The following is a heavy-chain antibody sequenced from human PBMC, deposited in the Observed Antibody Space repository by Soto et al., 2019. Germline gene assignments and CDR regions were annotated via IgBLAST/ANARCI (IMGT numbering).Heavy chain of an antibody. CDR1: GASVSSHH. Sequence: QVQLQESGPGVVRPSETLSLTCTVSGASVSSHHWTWIRQPPGKGLEWIGDYSDSASYSPSLKSRVPLAADTSKNLFPLKLPSVAAGDTAVYYCATYSRGEGGRGYWGQGIQVTVSS. V-gene: IGHV4-59*02. CDR2: DYSDSA. CDR3: ATYSRGEGGRGY. J-gene: IGHJ4*02. D-gene: IGHD6-19*01.